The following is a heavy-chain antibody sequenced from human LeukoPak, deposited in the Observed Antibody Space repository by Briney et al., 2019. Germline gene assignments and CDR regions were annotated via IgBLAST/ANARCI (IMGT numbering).Heavy chain of an antibody. CDR1: GGSITTTTYY. V-gene: IGHV4-39*07. CDR2: IYYSGNT. D-gene: IGHD6-25*01. Sequence: PSETLSLTCTVSGGSITTTTYYWGWIRQPPGKGLEWIASIYYSGNTYYNPSLKSRFTISLDTSKNQFSLKVSSVTAADTAIYYCAKDFSSASYTYYYYYMDVWGKGTTVTVSS. CDR3: AKDFSSASYTYYYYYMDV. J-gene: IGHJ6*03.